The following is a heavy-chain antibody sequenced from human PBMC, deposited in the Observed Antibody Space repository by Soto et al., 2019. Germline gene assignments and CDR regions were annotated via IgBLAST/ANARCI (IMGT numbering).Heavy chain of an antibody. Sequence: QVQLVESGGGVVQPGRSLRLSCAASGFTFSSYAMHWVRQAPGKGLEWVAVISYDGSNKYYADSVKGRFTISRDNSKNTLYLQMNSLRAEDTAVYYCARDPYSGSYDAFDIWGQGTMVTVSS. D-gene: IGHD1-26*01. CDR3: ARDPYSGSYDAFDI. CDR2: ISYDGSNK. V-gene: IGHV3-30-3*01. CDR1: GFTFSSYA. J-gene: IGHJ3*02.